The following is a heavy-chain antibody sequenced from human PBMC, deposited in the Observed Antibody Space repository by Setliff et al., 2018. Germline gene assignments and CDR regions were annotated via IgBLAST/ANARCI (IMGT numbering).Heavy chain of an antibody. CDR2: ISPYNGHT. D-gene: IGHD2-8*01. CDR1: GYLLTSYG. V-gene: IGHV1-18*01. J-gene: IGHJ4*02. CDR3: SRLVRFCTRTTCQRLSGDDF. Sequence: GASVKVSCKTSGYLLTSYGLTWVRQAPGQGLEWMGWISPYNGHTNSAQKLQGRVTMTTDTSTNTAYMELRSLRSDDTAVYYCSRLVRFCTRTTCQRLSGDDFWGQGTLVTVSS.